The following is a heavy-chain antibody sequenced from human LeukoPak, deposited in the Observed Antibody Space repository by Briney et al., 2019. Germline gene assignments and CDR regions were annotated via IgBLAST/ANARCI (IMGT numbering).Heavy chain of an antibody. CDR1: GGSISSSNYY. Sequence: SETLSLTCTVPGGSISSSNYYWGWIRQPPGKGLEWIGSILYSGTTYYNPSLESRITISVDTSKNQVSLKLNSVTAADTAVFYCARHLRVGARQEFDYWGQGTLVTVSS. V-gene: IGHV4-39*01. D-gene: IGHD5/OR15-5a*01. CDR2: ILYSGTT. CDR3: ARHLRVGARQEFDY. J-gene: IGHJ4*02.